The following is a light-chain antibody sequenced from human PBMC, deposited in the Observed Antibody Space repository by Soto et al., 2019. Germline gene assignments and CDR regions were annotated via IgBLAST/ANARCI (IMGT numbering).Light chain of an antibody. J-gene: IGLJ2*01. CDR3: LLSYNGSQV. CDR2: DTS. CDR1: TGAVTSNHH. Sequence: QAVVTQEPSLTVSPGGTVTLTCGSSTGAVTSNHHPYWFQQKAGQAPRTLIYDTSNKHSWTPALFSGSLLGDEAALTLSGAQSEDEAQYYCLLSYNGSQVFGGGTKLTVL. V-gene: IGLV7-46*01.